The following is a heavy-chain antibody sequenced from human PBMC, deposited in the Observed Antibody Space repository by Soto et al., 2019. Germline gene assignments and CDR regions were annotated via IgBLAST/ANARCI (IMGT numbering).Heavy chain of an antibody. CDR2: ISGSGGST. D-gene: IGHD3-10*01. J-gene: IGHJ4*02. CDR1: GFTFSSYA. CDR3: AKDIASNESLTRFGPVDF. Sequence: GGSLRLSCAASGFTFSSYAMSWVRQAPGKGLEWVSAISGSGGSTYYADSVKGRFTISRDNSKNTLYLQMNSLRAEDTAVYYCAKDIASNESLTRFGPVDFWGQGTLVTVSA. V-gene: IGHV3-23*01.